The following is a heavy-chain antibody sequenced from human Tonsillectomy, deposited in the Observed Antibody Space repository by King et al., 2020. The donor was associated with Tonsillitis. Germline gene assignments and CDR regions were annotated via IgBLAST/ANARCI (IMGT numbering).Heavy chain of an antibody. Sequence: VQLVESGGGVVQPGGSLRLSCAASGFTFSSYGMHWVRQAPGKGLEWVAFIRYDGSNKYYADSVKGRFTISRDNSKNTLYLQMNSLRAEDTGVYYCAKVGRVVVRAAPFDYWVQGTLVTVCS. V-gene: IGHV3-30*02. CDR2: IRYDGSNK. CDR3: AKVGRVVVRAAPFDY. J-gene: IGHJ4*02. CDR1: GFTFSSYG. D-gene: IGHD2-2*01.